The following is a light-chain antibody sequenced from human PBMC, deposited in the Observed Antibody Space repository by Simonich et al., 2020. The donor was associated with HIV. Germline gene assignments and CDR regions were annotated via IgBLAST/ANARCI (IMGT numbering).Light chain of an antibody. Sequence: QSALTQEASVSGTVGQKVTLSCTGNRNNVGSYTVGWYQQISHGAPNTVMFGNSLPSGIPDRFSGSKSGTTASLTISGLQPEDEADYYCQSYDSSLRTSKVFGGGTKLTVL. J-gene: IGLJ3*02. CDR3: QSYDSSLRTSKV. CDR2: GNS. V-gene: IGLV1-40*01. CDR1: RNNVGSYT.